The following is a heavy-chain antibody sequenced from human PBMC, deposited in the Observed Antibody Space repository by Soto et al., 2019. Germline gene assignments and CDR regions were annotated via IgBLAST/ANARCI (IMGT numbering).Heavy chain of an antibody. V-gene: IGHV3-23*01. CDR3: AKGEYSTTWYQPFDY. CDR2: ISGSGGST. J-gene: IGHJ4*02. Sequence: EVQLLESGGGLVQPGGSLRLSCAASRFTFSSYAMSWVRQAPEKGLEWVATISGSGGSTYYADSVKGRFTISRDNSKSTLYLQMSSLRAEDTAVFYCAKGEYSTTWYQPFDYWGQGTLLTVSS. D-gene: IGHD6-13*01. CDR1: RFTFSSYA.